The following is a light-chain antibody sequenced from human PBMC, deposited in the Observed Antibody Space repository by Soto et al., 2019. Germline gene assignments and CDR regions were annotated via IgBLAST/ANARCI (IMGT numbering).Light chain of an antibody. V-gene: IGLV2-14*01. CDR3: SSYTSSSTPV. CDR2: EVS. J-gene: IGLJ1*01. CDR1: SSDVGGYNY. Sequence: QSVLTQPASVSGSPGQSITISCTGTSSDVGGYNYVSRYQQHPGKAPKLMIYEVSNRPSGVSNRFSGSKSGNTASLTISGLQAEDEADYYCSSYTSSSTPVFGTGTKLTVL.